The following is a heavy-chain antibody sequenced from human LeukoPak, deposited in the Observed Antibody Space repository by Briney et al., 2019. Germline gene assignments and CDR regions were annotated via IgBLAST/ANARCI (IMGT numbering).Heavy chain of an antibody. CDR2: INPSGGNT. D-gene: IGHD1-26*01. CDR3: ARDIVGATTETFDY. V-gene: IGHV1-46*01. Sequence: VASVKVSCKASGYTFTNYWVHWVRQAPGQGLEWMGVINPSGGNTNYAQKFQGRVTLTRDTSARTVYMELSSLRPEDTAFYYCARDIVGATTETFDYWGQGTLVTVSS. J-gene: IGHJ4*02. CDR1: GYTFTNYW.